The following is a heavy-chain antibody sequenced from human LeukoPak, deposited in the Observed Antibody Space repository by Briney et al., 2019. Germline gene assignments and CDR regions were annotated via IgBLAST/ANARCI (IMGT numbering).Heavy chain of an antibody. J-gene: IGHJ4*02. V-gene: IGHV4-38-2*02. CDR3: ARAVYDYVWGSYRPSNSHFDY. Sequence: SETLSLTCTVSGYSISSGYYWGWIRQPPGKGLEWIGSIYHSGSTYYNPSLKSRVTISVDTSKNQFSLKLSSVTAADTAVYYCARAVYDYVWGSYRPSNSHFDYWGQGTLVTVSS. D-gene: IGHD3-16*02. CDR2: IYHSGST. CDR1: GYSISSGYY.